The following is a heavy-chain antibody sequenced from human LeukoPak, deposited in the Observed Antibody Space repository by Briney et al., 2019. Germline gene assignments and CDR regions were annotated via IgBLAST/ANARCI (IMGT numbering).Heavy chain of an antibody. D-gene: IGHD4-17*01. CDR2: ISYDGSNK. J-gene: IGHJ4*02. V-gene: IGHV3-30*18. CDR1: GFTFSSYG. CDR3: GKGGASVTRYVDY. Sequence: GRSLRLSCAASGFTFSSYGMHWVRQAPGKGLEWVSVISYDGSNKNYADSVKGRFTISRDNSQNTLYLQMNSLRPEDTAVYYFGKGGASVTRYVDYWGQGTLVTVSS.